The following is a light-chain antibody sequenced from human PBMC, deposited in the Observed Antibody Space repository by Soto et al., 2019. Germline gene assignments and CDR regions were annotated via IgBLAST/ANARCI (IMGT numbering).Light chain of an antibody. CDR1: QSISSW. CDR2: KAA. CDR3: QRYNGYSRKT. J-gene: IGKJ1*01. Sequence: DIQMTQSPSTLSASVGDRVTITCRASQSISSWLAWYQQKPGKAPNLLIYKAASLQSGVPSRFSGSGSGTEFSLTISSLQHHDFATYYCQRYNGYSRKTFGQGTKVEI. V-gene: IGKV1-5*03.